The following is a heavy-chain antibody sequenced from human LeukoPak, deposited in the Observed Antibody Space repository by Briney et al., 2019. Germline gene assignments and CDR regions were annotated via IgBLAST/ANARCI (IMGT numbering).Heavy chain of an antibody. CDR2: ITPSGGT. V-gene: IGHV1-2*02. CDR1: GYTFTNYA. D-gene: IGHD5-24*01. CDR3: ARDRYGDGFAHLDY. Sequence: SSVKVSCKDSGYTFTNYAIHGVRQAPGQGLDWMGWITPSGGTNYPQKFQGRVAITWDTSITTAYMDLSRLTSDDTAVYYCARDRYGDGFAHLDYWGQGALVTVSS. J-gene: IGHJ4*02.